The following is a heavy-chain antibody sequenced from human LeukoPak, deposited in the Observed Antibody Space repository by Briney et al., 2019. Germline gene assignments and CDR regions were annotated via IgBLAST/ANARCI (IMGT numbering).Heavy chain of an antibody. V-gene: IGHV5-51*01. CDR3: ATSKGEYLGPPFDP. D-gene: IGHD2/OR15-2a*01. J-gene: IGHJ5*02. CDR1: GYTFTNYW. CDR2: ICPGDSDT. Sequence: GESLKISCKGSGYTFTNYWIGWVRQMPGKGLEWMGIICPGDSDTTYSPSFQGQVTISADKSINTAYLQWSSLKASDTAMYYCATSKGEYLGPPFDPWGQGTLVTVSP.